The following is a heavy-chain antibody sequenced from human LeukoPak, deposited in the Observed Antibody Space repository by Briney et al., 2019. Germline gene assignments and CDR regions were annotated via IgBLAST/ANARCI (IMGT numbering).Heavy chain of an antibody. CDR1: GGSIGGYF. D-gene: IGHD2-21*01. Sequence: SETLSLTCTVSGGSIGGYFWSWPRQPPGKGLEWVGWIFYNGNTNYNSSLKSRLTMSVGASKNQFYLKLNSVTAADTAVYYCARYSSDHDGRHFEFWGQGILVTVSS. J-gene: IGHJ4*02. CDR2: IFYNGNT. V-gene: IGHV4-59*01. CDR3: ARYSSDHDGRHFEF.